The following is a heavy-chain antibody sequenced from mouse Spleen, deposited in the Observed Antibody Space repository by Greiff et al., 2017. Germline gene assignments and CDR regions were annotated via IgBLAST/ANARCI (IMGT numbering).Heavy chain of an antibody. J-gene: IGHJ2*01. CDR2: ISSGGSYT. V-gene: IGHV5-6*01. Sequence: EVKLMESGGDLVKPGGSLKLSCAASGFTFSSYGMSWVRQTPDKRLEWVATISSGGSYTYYPDSVKGRFTISRDNDKNTLYLQMSRLKSEDTAMYYCARGEDYWGQGTTLTVSS. CDR3: ARGEDY. CDR1: GFTFSSYG.